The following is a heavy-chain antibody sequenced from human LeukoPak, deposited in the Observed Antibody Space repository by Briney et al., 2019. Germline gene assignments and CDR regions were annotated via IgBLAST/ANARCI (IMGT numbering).Heavy chain of an antibody. Sequence: GGSLRLSCAASGFIFSSYGMHWVRQAPGKGLEWVAVIWNDGSNKYYADSVKGRFTISRDNSKNTLYLQMNSLRAEDTAVYYCARIHSLYYYDSSGYGAFDIWGQGTMVTVSS. CDR1: GFIFSSYG. J-gene: IGHJ3*02. V-gene: IGHV3-33*01. D-gene: IGHD3-22*01. CDR2: IWNDGSNK. CDR3: ARIHSLYYYDSSGYGAFDI.